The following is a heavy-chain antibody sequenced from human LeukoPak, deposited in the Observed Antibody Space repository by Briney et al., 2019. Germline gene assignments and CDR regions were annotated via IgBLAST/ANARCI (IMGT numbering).Heavy chain of an antibody. CDR3: ARLPWAVPAATYYYYGMDV. CDR2: IYTTESI. D-gene: IGHD2-2*01. V-gene: IGHV4-4*07. Sequence: SETLSLTCTVSGVSISNFYWSWIRQPAGRGLEWIGRIYTTESIIYNPSLKSRVTMSVDTSKNQFSLKLTSVTAADTAVYYCARLPWAVPAATYYYYGMDVWGQGTTVTVSS. J-gene: IGHJ6*02. CDR1: GVSISNFY.